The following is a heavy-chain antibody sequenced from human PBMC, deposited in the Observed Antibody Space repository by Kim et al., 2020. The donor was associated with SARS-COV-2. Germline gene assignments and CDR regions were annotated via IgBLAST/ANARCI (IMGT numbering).Heavy chain of an antibody. Sequence: SETLSLTCTVSGGSISSSSSYWGWIRQPPGKGLEWIGNLYYTGSTYYSPSLKSRVTISVDTSKNQFSLKLSSVTAADTAVYYCARDSFCSSSNCYDSYYSGMDVWGQGTTVTVSS. V-gene: IGHV4-39*01. CDR1: GGSISSSSSY. CDR3: ARDSFCSSSNCYDSYYSGMDV. D-gene: IGHD2-2*01. CDR2: LYYTGST. J-gene: IGHJ6*02.